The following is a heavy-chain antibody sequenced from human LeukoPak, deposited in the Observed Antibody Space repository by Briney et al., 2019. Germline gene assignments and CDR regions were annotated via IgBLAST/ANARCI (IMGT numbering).Heavy chain of an antibody. J-gene: IGHJ4*02. D-gene: IGHD2-2*01. CDR2: IYYSGST. CDR3: ARGRNAEGVVDY. V-gene: IGHV4-59*01. Sequence: SETLSLTCTVSGGSISRYYWSWIRQPPGKGLEWIGYIYYSGSTNYNPSLKSRVTISVDTSKNQFSLKLSSVTAADTAVYYCARGRNAEGVVDYWGQGTLVTVSS. CDR1: GGSISRYY.